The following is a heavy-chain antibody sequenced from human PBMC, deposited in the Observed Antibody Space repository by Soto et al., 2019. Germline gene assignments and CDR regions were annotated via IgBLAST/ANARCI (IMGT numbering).Heavy chain of an antibody. CDR2: IYYSGST. V-gene: IGHV4-61*01. CDR3: ARVGDYGVLDY. J-gene: IGHJ4*02. Sequence: SETLSLTCSVSGASISSSYYWSWIRQPPGKGLEWIGYIYYSGSTNYNPSLKSRVTISVDTSKNQFSLKLSSVTAADTAVYYCARVGDYGVLDYWGQGALVTVSS. D-gene: IGHD4-17*01. CDR1: GASISSSYY.